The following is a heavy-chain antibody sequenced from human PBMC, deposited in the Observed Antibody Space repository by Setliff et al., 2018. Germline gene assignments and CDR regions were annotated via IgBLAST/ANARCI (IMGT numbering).Heavy chain of an antibody. J-gene: IGHJ4*02. V-gene: IGHV3-23*01. D-gene: IGHD2-15*01. CDR3: VKDRYCSDASCSPDYFDY. Sequence: GGSLRLSCAASGFTFINYAMSWVRRAPGKGLAWVSGITGGGGSTYYADPVKGRFTISRDNSKNTLYLQMNSLRAEDTAVYYCVKDRYCSDASCSPDYFDYWGQGTLVTVSS. CDR1: GFTFINYA. CDR2: ITGGGGST.